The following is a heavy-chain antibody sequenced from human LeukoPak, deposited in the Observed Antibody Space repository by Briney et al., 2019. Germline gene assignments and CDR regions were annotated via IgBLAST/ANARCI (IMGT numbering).Heavy chain of an antibody. CDR1: GGSISSYY. J-gene: IGHJ4*02. CDR3: ASHSTYSSGFYFDY. V-gene: IGHV4-59*04. Sequence: SETLSLTCTVPGGSISSYYWSWIRQPPGKGLEWIGEINHSGSTYYNPSLKSRVTISVDTSKNQFSLKLSSVTAADTAVYYCASHSTYSSGFYFDYWGQGTLVTVSS. D-gene: IGHD6-19*01. CDR2: INHSGST.